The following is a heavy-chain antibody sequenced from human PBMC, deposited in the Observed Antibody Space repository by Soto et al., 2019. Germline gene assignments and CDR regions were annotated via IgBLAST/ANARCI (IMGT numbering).Heavy chain of an antibody. CDR3: ARRYCSSTSCSGGVGWFDP. CDR2: INPNSGGT. V-gene: IGHV1-2*02. J-gene: IGHJ5*02. D-gene: IGHD2-2*01. CDR1: GYTFTGYY. Sequence: QVQLVQSGAEVKKPGASVKVSCKASGYTFTGYYMHWVRQAPGQGLEWMGWINPNSGGTNYAQKFQGRVTMTRDTSISTAYMELSRLRSDDTAVYYCARRYCSSTSCSGGVGWFDPWGQGTLVTVSS.